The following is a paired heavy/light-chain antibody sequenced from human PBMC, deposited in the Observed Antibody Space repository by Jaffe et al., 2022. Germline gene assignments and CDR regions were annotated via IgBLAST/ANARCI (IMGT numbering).Heavy chain of an antibody. CDR1: GGSLIGYY. CDR2: INHSGST. J-gene: IGHJ1*01. Sequence: QVQLQPWGAGLLKPSESLSLTCAVSGGSLIGYYWSWIRQAPGKGLEWIGEINHSGSTKYNPSLEGRLTISVDTSKNQFSLNLTSVTAAETAVYYCVRGRALYFQNWGQGTLVTVSS. CDR3: VRGRALYFQN. V-gene: IGHV4-34*01.
Light chain of an antibody. V-gene: IGKV1-12*01. CDR1: QDINSW. CDR2: AAS. Sequence: DIQMTQSPSSVSASVGDRVIITCRASQDINSWLAWYQQKPGKAPQLLIYAASSLLSGVPSRFSGSGYGTEFTLTISSLQPEDFATYYCQQADSFPRTFGGGTKVEIK. J-gene: IGKJ4*01. CDR3: QQADSFPRT.